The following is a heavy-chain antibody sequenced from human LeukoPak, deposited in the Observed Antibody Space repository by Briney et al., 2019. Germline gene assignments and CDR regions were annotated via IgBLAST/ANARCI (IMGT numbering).Heavy chain of an antibody. D-gene: IGHD3-22*01. J-gene: IGHJ5*02. V-gene: IGHV3-48*01. CDR1: GFTFSSYG. CDR3: ARTLLYYYDSSGLHP. Sequence: GGSLRLSCAASGFTFSSYGMNWVRQAPGKGLEWVSYISSSSSTIYYADSAKGRFTISRDNAKNSLYLQMNSLRAEDTAVYYCARTLLYYYDSSGLHPWGQGTLVTVSS. CDR2: ISSSSSTI.